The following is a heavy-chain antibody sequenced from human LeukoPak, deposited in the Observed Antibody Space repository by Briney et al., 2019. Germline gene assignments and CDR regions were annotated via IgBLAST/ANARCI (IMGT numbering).Heavy chain of an antibody. V-gene: IGHV3-11*01. D-gene: IGHD3-22*01. CDR2: ISSSGSTI. CDR1: GFTFSDYY. Sequence: GGSLRLSCAASGFTFSDYYMSWIRQAPGKGLEWVSYISSSGSTIYYADSVKGRFTISRDNAKNSLYLQMNSLRAEDTAVYYCARIPTRWYYYDSSGPDYWGQGTLVTVSS. J-gene: IGHJ4*02. CDR3: ARIPTRWYYYDSSGPDY.